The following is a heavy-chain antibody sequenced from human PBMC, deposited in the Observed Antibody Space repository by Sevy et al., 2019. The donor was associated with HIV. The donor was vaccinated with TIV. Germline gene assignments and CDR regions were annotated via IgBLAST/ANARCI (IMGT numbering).Heavy chain of an antibody. CDR1: GFTFSSYW. CDR2: IKQDGSEK. J-gene: IGHJ6*02. Sequence: GGSLRLSCAASGFTFSSYWMSWVRQAPGKGLEWVANIKQDGSEKYYVDSVKGRFTISRDNAKNSLYLQMNSLRAEDTAVYDCARVSKPIFGVVIIHYYGMDVWGQGTTVTVSS. V-gene: IGHV3-7*04. D-gene: IGHD3-3*01. CDR3: ARVSKPIFGVVIIHYYGMDV.